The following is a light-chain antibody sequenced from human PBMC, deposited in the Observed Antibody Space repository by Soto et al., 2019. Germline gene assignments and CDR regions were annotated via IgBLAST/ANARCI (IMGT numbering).Light chain of an antibody. J-gene: IGKJ4*01. CDR1: QSVNSN. CDR2: GAS. CDR3: QQYNNWPLT. Sequence: EIAMTQSPATLSVSPGERATLSCRASQSVNSNLACYQQKPGQAPRLLIYGASTRATGIPARFSGSGSGTEFTVTISSLQSEDFAVYYCQQYNNWPLTFGGGNKVEIK. V-gene: IGKV3-15*01.